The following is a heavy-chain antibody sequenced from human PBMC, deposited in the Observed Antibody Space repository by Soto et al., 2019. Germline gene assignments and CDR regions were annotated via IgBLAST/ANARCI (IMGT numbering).Heavy chain of an antibody. CDR3: ARAVEDAAGTFFLPYGLDV. Sequence: ASVKVSCKASGYSFIGYYMHWVRQAPGQGLEWLGMINPSGGSTNYAQKFQGRVSMTRDTSTTTLYMELSSLRSEDTAVYYCARAVEDAAGTFFLPYGLDVWRKGPTVTVSS. J-gene: IGHJ6*04. D-gene: IGHD6-19*01. CDR2: INPSGGST. V-gene: IGHV1-46*01. CDR1: GYSFIGYY.